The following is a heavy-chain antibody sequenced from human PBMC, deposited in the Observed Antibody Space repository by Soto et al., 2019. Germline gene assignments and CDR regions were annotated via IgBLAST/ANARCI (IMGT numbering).Heavy chain of an antibody. Sequence: ASVKVSCKASGYTFTTYAMHWVRQAPGQRLEWMGWINPNSGGTNYAQKFQGWVTMTRDTSISTAYMELSRLRSDDTAVYYCASSELELGAFDIWGQGTMVTVSS. D-gene: IGHD1-7*01. V-gene: IGHV1-2*04. CDR1: GYTFTTYA. CDR2: INPNSGGT. CDR3: ASSELELGAFDI. J-gene: IGHJ3*02.